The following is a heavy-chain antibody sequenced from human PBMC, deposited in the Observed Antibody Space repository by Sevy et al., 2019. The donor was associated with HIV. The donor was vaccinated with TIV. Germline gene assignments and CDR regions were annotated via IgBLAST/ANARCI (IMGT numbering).Heavy chain of an antibody. CDR1: GFTFRTYS. V-gene: IGHV3-48*01. CDR3: ARAYSGGWPQGAWTDY. D-gene: IGHD6-19*01. CDR2: IRRSSRTI. J-gene: IGHJ4*02. Sequence: GGSLRLSCAASGFTFRTYSMNWVRQAPGRGLEWLSYIRRSSRTIYYADSVEGRFTISRDNAKNSLYLQINSLRAEDTAVYYCARAYSGGWPQGAWTDYWGQGTLVTVSS.